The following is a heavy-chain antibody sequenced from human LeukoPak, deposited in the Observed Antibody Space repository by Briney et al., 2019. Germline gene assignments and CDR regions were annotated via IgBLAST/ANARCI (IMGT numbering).Heavy chain of an antibody. CDR3: ARLDCISDTCYNY. D-gene: IGHD2-21*01. CDR1: GDSIRTDY. V-gene: IGHV4-59*08. Sequence: SETLSLTCIVSGDSIRTDYWSWIRQSPGKGLEWIGYINYSGNSDYNPSLKSRVTTSVDRSKKQVSLRMRSVTAADTAVYYCARLDCISDTCYNYWALGALVTVSS. J-gene: IGHJ4*02. CDR2: INYSGNS.